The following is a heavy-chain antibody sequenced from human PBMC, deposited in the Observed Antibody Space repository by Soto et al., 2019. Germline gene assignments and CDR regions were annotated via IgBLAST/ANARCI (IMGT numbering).Heavy chain of an antibody. CDR1: GYSFTSYW. D-gene: IGHD6-13*01. CDR3: ARIGQQLVRAYYYYGMDV. Sequence: GESLKISCKGSGYSFTSYWIGWVRQMPGKGLEWMGIIYPGDSDTRYSPSFQGQVTISADKSISTAYLQWSSLKASDTAMYYCARIGQQLVRAYYYYGMDVWGQGTTVTVYS. V-gene: IGHV5-51*01. CDR2: IYPGDSDT. J-gene: IGHJ6*02.